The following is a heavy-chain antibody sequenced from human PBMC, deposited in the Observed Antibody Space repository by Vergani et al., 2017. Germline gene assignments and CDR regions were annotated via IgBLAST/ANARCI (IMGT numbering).Heavy chain of an antibody. J-gene: IGHJ6*03. D-gene: IGHD3-10*01. Sequence: EVQLVESGGGLVKPGGSLRLSCAASGFTFSHAWMSWVRQAPGQGLEWVGRIKSKTDGGTTDYAAPVKGRFTISRDDSKNTLYLQMNSLKTEDTAVYYCTTVRRVRGVIVDYYYYXMDVWGKGTTVTVSS. V-gene: IGHV3-15*01. CDR2: IKSKTDGGTT. CDR1: GFTFSHAW. CDR3: TTVRRVRGVIVDYYYYXMDV.